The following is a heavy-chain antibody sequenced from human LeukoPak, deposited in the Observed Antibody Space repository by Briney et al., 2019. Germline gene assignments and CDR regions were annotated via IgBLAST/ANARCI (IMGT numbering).Heavy chain of an antibody. CDR2: IIPIFGIA. CDR3: ALAVVTATTLRYFDL. CDR1: GGTFSSYA. D-gene: IGHD2-21*02. V-gene: IGHV1-69*04. J-gene: IGHJ2*01. Sequence: SVKVSCKASGGTFSSYAISWVRQTPGQGLEWMGRIIPIFGIANYAQKFQGRVTITADKSTSTAYMELSSLRSEDTAVYYCALAVVTATTLRYFDLWGRGTLVTVSS.